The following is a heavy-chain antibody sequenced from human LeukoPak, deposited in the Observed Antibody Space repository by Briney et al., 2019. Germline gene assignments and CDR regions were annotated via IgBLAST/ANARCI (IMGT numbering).Heavy chain of an antibody. CDR1: GFTFSTYS. D-gene: IGHD1-26*01. V-gene: IGHV3-21*01. CDR3: ARDRRVGATIKYNWFDP. Sequence: GGSLRLSCAASGFTFSTYSMNWVRQAPGKGLEWVSSISSSSTYIYYADSVKGRFTISRDNAKNSLYLQMNSLRAEDTAVYYCARDRRVGATIKYNWFDPWGQGTLVTVSS. J-gene: IGHJ5*02. CDR2: ISSSSTYI.